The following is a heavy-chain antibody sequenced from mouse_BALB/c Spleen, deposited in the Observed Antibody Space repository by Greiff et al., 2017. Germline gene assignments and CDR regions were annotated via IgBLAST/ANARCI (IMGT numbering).Heavy chain of an antibody. J-gene: IGHJ1*01. CDR3: VRNEGPV. CDR2: IRSKSNNYAT. Sequence: EVMLVESGGGLVQPKGSLKLSCAASGFTFNTYAMNWVRQAPGKGLEWVARIRSKSNNYATYYADSVKDRFTISRDDSQSMLYLQMNNLKTEDTAMYYCVRNEGPVWGAGTTVTVSS. V-gene: IGHV10-1*02. CDR1: GFTFNTYA. D-gene: IGHD3-3*01.